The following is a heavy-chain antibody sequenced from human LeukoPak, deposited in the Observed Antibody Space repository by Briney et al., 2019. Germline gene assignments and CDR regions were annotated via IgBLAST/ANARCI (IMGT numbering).Heavy chain of an antibody. CDR2: IYSGGST. CDR3: ARRGNSGYSLDY. J-gene: IGHJ4*02. D-gene: IGHD3-22*01. CDR1: GFTVSNSY. V-gene: IGHV3-53*01. Sequence: PGGSLRLSCAASGFTVSNSYMSWVRQAPGKGLEWVSVIYSGGSTYYADSVKGRFTISRGSSKNTLYLQMNSLRAEDTAMYYCARRGNSGYSLDYWGQGTLVTVSS.